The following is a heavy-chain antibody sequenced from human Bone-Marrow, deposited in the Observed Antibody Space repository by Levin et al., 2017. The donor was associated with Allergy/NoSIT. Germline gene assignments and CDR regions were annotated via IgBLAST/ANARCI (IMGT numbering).Heavy chain of an antibody. CDR1: GFSINSGYH. D-gene: IGHD3-16*01. J-gene: IGHJ4*02. Sequence: ESLKISCAVSGFSINSGYHWGWIRQTPGKGLEWIGNIVHSGSTFYNPSLESRPTISFDTSKNHFSLRLSSVTAADTAVYFCTRGDAAYFDYWGQGALVTVSS. CDR3: TRGDAAYFDY. CDR2: IVHSGST. V-gene: IGHV4-38-2*01.